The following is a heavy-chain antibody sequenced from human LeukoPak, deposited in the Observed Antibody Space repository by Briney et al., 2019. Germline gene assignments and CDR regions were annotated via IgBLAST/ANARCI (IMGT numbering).Heavy chain of an antibody. J-gene: IGHJ4*02. CDR3: ARDQWDLDH. V-gene: IGHV3-30*04. D-gene: IGHD1-26*01. Sequence: GGSLRLSCAASGFTFSSFAMHWVRQAPGKGLEWVAIISNDGKTKYHADSVKARFSVSRDKSKNSVYLQMNSLTTEDTAVYFCARDQWDLDHWGQGTLVIVSS. CDR2: ISNDGKTK. CDR1: GFTFSSFA.